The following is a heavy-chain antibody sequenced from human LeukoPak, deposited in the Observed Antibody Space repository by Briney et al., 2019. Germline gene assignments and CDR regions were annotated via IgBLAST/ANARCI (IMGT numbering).Heavy chain of an antibody. D-gene: IGHD6-13*01. Sequence: ASVKVSCKASGYSFTNYAMHWVRQAPGQRLEWMGWINAGYGNTRYSQKFQGRVTITRDTSANTAYMELSSLRSEDMAVYYCARAYSSSWPGPFFDYWGQGTLVTVSS. CDR2: INAGYGNT. V-gene: IGHV1-3*03. CDR1: GYSFTNYA. CDR3: ARAYSSSWPGPFFDY. J-gene: IGHJ4*02.